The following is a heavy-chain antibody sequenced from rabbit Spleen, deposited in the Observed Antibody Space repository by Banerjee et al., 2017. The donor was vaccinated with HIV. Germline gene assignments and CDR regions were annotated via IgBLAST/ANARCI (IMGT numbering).Heavy chain of an antibody. J-gene: IGHJ3*01. D-gene: IGHD1-1*01. Sequence: QSLEESGGGLVKPGGTLTLTCTAVGFSFSSSDYMCWVRQAPGKGLEWIACIYAGDGSTVYASWAKGRFTISKTSSTTVTLQMTSLTAADTATYFCARDLPDVIGWNLDLWGQGTLVTVS. CDR1: GFSFSSSDY. V-gene: IGHV1S40*01. CDR2: IYAGDGST. CDR3: ARDLPDVIGWNLDL.